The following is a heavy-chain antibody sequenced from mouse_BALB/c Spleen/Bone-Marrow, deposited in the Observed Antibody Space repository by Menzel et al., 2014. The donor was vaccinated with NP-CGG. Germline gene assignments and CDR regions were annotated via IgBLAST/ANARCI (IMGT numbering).Heavy chain of an antibody. V-gene: IGHV5-17*02. Sequence: EVKLVESGGGLVQPGGSRKLSCAASGFTFRNFGMHWVRQAPEKGLEWVAYISSGSSTIYYADTLKGRFTISRDNSTNTLVLQMTSRGSEEAAMYYCGGIERERRYALDYWGQGTSVTVSS. CDR2: ISSGSSTI. CDR1: GFTFRNFG. CDR3: GGIERERRYALDY. J-gene: IGHJ4*01.